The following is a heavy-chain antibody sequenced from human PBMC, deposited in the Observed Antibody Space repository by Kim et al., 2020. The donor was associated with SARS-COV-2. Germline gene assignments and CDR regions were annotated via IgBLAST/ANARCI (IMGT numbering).Heavy chain of an antibody. J-gene: IGHJ4*02. V-gene: IGHV3-23*01. D-gene: IGHD5-12*01. Sequence: GGSLRLSCAASGFTFSSYAMSWVRQAPGKGLEWVSAISGSGGSTYYADSVKGRFTISRDNSRNTLYLQMNSLRAEDTAVYYCAKDRAGGVASDSLLFPDFYYWGQGTLVTVSS. CDR2: ISGSGGST. CDR1: GFTFSSYA. CDR3: AKDRAGGVASDSLLFPDFYY.